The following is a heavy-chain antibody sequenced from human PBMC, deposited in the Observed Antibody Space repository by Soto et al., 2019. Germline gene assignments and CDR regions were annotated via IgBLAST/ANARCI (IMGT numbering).Heavy chain of an antibody. CDR1: GFSLSTSGMC. Sequence: SGPTLVNPTHTLTLTCTFSGFSLSTSGMCVSWIRQPPGKALEWLALIDWDDDKYYSASLKTRLTISKDTSKNQVVLTMTNMDPVDTATYYCARIRGDSSGYYPGWFDPWGQGTLVTVSS. CDR3: ARIRGDSSGYYPGWFDP. CDR2: IDWDDDK. D-gene: IGHD3-22*01. V-gene: IGHV2-70*01. J-gene: IGHJ5*02.